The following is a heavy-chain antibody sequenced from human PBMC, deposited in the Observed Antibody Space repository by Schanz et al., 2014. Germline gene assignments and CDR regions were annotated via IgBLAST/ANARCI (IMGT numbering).Heavy chain of an antibody. CDR3: ARDRRRYCSTASCLHDNWFDP. Sequence: QVQLVQSEAEVKKPGASVKVSCKTSGYTFSSYGITWVRQAPGQGLEWMGWINGYNGHTNYAQKLQGRVTMTADTSTGTAYMELRSLRSDDTAVYYCARDRRRYCSTASCLHDNWFDPWGQGTLVIVSS. J-gene: IGHJ5*02. CDR1: GYTFSSYG. D-gene: IGHD2-2*01. CDR2: INGYNGHT. V-gene: IGHV1-18*01.